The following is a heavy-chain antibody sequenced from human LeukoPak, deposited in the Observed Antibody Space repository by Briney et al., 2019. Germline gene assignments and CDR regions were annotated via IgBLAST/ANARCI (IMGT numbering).Heavy chain of an antibody. CDR3: ARDGKGRNRIGYYFDY. V-gene: IGHV3-48*03. CDR1: GFTFSSYE. J-gene: IGHJ4*02. Sequence: PGTSLRLSCAASGFTFSSYEMNWVRQAPGKGLEWVSYISSSGSTIYYAASVKGRFTISRDNAKNSLYLQMSSLRAEDTAVYYCARDGKGRNRIGYYFDYWGQGTLVTVSS. CDR2: ISSSGSTI. D-gene: IGHD3-10*01.